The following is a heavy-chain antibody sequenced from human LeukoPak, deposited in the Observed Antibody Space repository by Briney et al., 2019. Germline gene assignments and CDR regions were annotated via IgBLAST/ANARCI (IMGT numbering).Heavy chain of an antibody. CDR3: ARDDYGGNSAY. D-gene: IGHD4-23*01. V-gene: IGHV3-74*01. Sequence: PGRSLRLSCAASGFTFSSYGMHWVRQAPGKGLVWVSRINSDGSSTSYADSVKGRFTISRDNAKNTLYLQMNSLRAEDTAVYYCARDDYGGNSAYWGQGTLVTVSS. CDR1: GFTFSSYG. CDR2: INSDGSST. J-gene: IGHJ4*02.